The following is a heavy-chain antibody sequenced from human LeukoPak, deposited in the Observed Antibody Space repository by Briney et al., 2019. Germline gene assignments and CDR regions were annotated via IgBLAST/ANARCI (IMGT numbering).Heavy chain of an antibody. Sequence: ASVKVSCKASGYSFSNYGISWVRQAPGQGLEGMGWISAYNDLTKYAEKLQGRVIMTTDTSTSTAYLELRSLRSDDTAMYYCARGTLLYSSGWYLIGPFDFWGQGTMVTVSS. CDR2: ISAYNDLT. CDR3: ARGTLLYSSGWYLIGPFDF. D-gene: IGHD6-19*01. J-gene: IGHJ3*01. V-gene: IGHV1-18*01. CDR1: GYSFSNYG.